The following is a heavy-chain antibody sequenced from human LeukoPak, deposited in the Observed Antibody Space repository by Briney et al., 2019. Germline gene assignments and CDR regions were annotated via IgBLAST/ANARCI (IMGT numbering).Heavy chain of an antibody. D-gene: IGHD4-17*01. Sequence: GGSLRLSCAASGFTFSSYSMNWVRQAPGKGREWVSSISSSSSYIYYADSVKGRFTISRDNAKNSLYLQMNSLRAEDTAAYYCARDLHYYGDYVGWGRGTLVTVSS. CDR3: ARDLHYYGDYVG. CDR1: GFTFSSYS. V-gene: IGHV3-21*01. CDR2: ISSSSSYI. J-gene: IGHJ4*02.